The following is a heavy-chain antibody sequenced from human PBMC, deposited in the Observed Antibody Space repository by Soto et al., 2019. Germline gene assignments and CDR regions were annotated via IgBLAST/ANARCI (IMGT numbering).Heavy chain of an antibody. Sequence: QVQLQQWGAGLLKPSETLSLTCAVYGGFVSSGSYYWSWIRQPPGKGLEWIGEMSHSGGTHFNPSLKSRVTISVDTSKNQFSPKMSSVAAAYAALDYCARVERGTATTVVDAFDIWGPGTMVTVSS. D-gene: IGHD1-1*01. CDR1: GGFVSSGSYY. CDR3: ARVERGTATTVVDAFDI. J-gene: IGHJ3*02. V-gene: IGHV4-34*01. CDR2: MSHSGGT.